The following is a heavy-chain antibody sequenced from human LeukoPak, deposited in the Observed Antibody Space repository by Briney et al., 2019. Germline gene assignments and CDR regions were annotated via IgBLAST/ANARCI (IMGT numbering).Heavy chain of an antibody. J-gene: IGHJ4*02. CDR1: GGSISSGGYY. CDR2: IYYSGST. CDR3: ARRIRYGSGSYDY. V-gene: IGHV4-31*03. D-gene: IGHD3-10*01. Sequence: SQTLSLTCTVSGGSISSGGYYWSWIRQHPGKGLEWIGYIYYSGSTYYNPSLKSRVTISVDTSKNQFSLKLSSVTAADTAVCYCARRIRYGSGSYDYWGQGTLVTVSS.